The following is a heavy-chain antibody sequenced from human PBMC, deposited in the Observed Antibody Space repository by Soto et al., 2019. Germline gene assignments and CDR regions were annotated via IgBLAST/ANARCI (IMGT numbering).Heavy chain of an antibody. D-gene: IGHD6-13*01. CDR1: GFTFTSSA. CDR2: IVVGSGKK. CDR3: AVGSSSWPFATYSDYGPDV. J-gene: IGHJ6*02. Sequence: GASVKVSCKASGFTFTSSAVQWVRQARGQRLEWIGWIVVGSGKKNYAQKFQERVTITRDMSTSTAYMELSSLRYEDTAVYYCAVGSSSWPFATYSDYGPDVWG. V-gene: IGHV1-58*01.